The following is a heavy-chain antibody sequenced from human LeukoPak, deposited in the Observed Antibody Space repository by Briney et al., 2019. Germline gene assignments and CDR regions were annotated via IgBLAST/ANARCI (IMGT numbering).Heavy chain of an antibody. D-gene: IGHD3-3*01. Sequence: ASVKVSCKASGYTFTSYYMHWVRQAPGQGLEWMGIINPSGGSTSYAQKFQGRVTMTRDMSTSTVYMELSSLRSEDTAVYYCARDRGEGITIFGVDDYWGQGTLVTVSS. CDR3: ARDRGEGITIFGVDDY. J-gene: IGHJ4*02. V-gene: IGHV1-46*01. CDR2: INPSGGST. CDR1: GYTFTSYY.